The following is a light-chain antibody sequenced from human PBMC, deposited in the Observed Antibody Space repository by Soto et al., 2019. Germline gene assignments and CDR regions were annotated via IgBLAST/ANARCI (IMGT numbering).Light chain of an antibody. J-gene: IGKJ2*01. CDR2: DAS. Sequence: EIVLTQSPAILSVSPGERATLSCRASQSISRSLAWYQQKPGQAPRLLISDASTRATGIPARFSGSGSGTEFTLTISSLQSEDVAVYYCQQYYSTPPTFGQGTKLEIK. CDR3: QQYYSTPPT. CDR1: QSISRS. V-gene: IGKV3-15*01.